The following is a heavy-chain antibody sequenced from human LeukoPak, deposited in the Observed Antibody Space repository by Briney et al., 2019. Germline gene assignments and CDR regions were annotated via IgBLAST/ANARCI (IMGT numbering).Heavy chain of an antibody. V-gene: IGHV1-8*01. CDR3: AADLSGYYYGSGSYYYGMDV. CDR1: GYTFTSYD. J-gene: IGHJ6*02. CDR2: MNPNSGNT. D-gene: IGHD3-10*01. Sequence: ASVKVSCKASGYTFTSYDINWVRQATGQGLEWMGWMNPNSGNTNYAQKFQERVTITRDMSTSTAYMELSSLRSEDTAVYYCAADLSGYYYGSGSYYYGMDVWGQGTTVTVSS.